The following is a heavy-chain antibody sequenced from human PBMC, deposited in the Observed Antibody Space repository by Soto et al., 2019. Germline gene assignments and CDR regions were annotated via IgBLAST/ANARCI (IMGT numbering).Heavy chain of an antibody. V-gene: IGHV3-66*01. CDR2: IYTGDST. D-gene: IGHD1-26*01. CDR3: AKSKELGVSAPDH. CDR1: RFTVNSNR. Sequence: EVQLVESGGGLVQPGGSLRLSCAASRFTVNSNRIRWVRQAPGKGLEWVSVIYTGDSTYYVDSVKDRFTISRDSSKNTLYLQMYSLRVEDTAVYYCAKSKELGVSAPDHWGQGTLVTVST. J-gene: IGHJ4*02.